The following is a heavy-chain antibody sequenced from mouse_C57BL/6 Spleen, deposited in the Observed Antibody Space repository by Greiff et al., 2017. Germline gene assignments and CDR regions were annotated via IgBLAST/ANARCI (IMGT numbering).Heavy chain of an antibody. Sequence: EVQRVESGGGLVKPGGSLKLSCAASGFTFSDYGMHWVRQAPEKGLEWVAYISSGSSTIYYADTVKGRFTISRDNAKNTPFLHMTTLRSEDTAMYYCAREASGWFAHWGEGSLWTVSA. CDR2: ISSGSSTI. D-gene: IGHD6-1*01. CDR3: AREASGWFAH. CDR1: GFTFSDYG. V-gene: IGHV5-17*01. J-gene: IGHJ3*01.